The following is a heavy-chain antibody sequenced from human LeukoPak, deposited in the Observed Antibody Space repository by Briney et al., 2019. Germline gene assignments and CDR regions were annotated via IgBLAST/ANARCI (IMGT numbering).Heavy chain of an antibody. Sequence: PGGSLRLSCAASGFMFSSYTMNWVRQAPRKGLEWVSGISNSGVSRDYADSVKGRFTISRDNSKNTLYLQMNNLRAEDTAVYYCAKGEFGSGWPNWGQGTLVTVSS. CDR2: ISNSGVSR. J-gene: IGHJ4*02. V-gene: IGHV3-23*01. CDR3: AKGEFGSGWPN. CDR1: GFMFSSYT. D-gene: IGHD6-19*01.